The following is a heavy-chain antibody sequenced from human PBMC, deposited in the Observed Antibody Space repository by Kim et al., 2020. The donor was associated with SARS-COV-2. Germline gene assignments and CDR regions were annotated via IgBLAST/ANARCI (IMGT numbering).Heavy chain of an antibody. CDR3: AKDAPWIQLWLGGPMDV. CDR1: GFTFSSYA. Sequence: GGSLRLSCAASGFTFSSYAMSWVRQAPGKGLEWVSAISGSGGSTYYADSVKGRFTISRDNSKNTLYLQMNSLRAEDTAVYYCAKDAPWIQLWLGGPMDVWGQGTTVTVSS. CDR2: ISGSGGST. V-gene: IGHV3-23*01. J-gene: IGHJ6*02. D-gene: IGHD5-18*01.